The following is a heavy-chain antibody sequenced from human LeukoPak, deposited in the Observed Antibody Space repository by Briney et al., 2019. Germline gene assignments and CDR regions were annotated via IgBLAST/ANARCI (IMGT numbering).Heavy chain of an antibody. J-gene: IGHJ6*02. CDR1: GGTFSSYA. Sequence: GASVKVSCKASGGTFSSYAITWVRLAPGQGLEWMGGIIPIFGTANYAQKFKGRVTITADESASTAYMELSSLRFEDTAVYYCARPYDSSGYTYGMHVWGQGTTVTVSS. CDR3: ARPYDSSGYTYGMHV. CDR2: IIPIFGTA. D-gene: IGHD3-22*01. V-gene: IGHV1-69*13.